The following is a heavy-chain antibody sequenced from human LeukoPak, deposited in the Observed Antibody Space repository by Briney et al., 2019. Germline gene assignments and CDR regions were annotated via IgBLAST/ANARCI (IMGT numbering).Heavy chain of an antibody. J-gene: IGHJ4*02. Sequence: PSETLSLTCAVYGGSFSGYYWSWIRQPPGKGLEWIGEINHSGSTNYNPSLKSRVTISVDTSKNQFSLKLSSVTAADTAVHYCARGRLGDNGSFDYWGQGTLVTVSS. D-gene: IGHD3-10*01. CDR3: ARGRLGDNGSFDY. CDR1: GGSFSGYY. CDR2: INHSGST. V-gene: IGHV4-34*01.